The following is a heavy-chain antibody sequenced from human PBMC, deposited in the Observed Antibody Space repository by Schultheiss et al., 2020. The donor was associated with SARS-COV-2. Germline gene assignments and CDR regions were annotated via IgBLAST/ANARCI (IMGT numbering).Heavy chain of an antibody. Sequence: GGSLRLSCAGSGFTFSSYGMHWVRQAPGKGLEWVAVISYDGSNKHYTDSVKGRFTISRDNSENTMYLQMNSLRTEDTAVYYCAKDHGFAGWRTFNFDYWGKGALVTVAS. J-gene: IGHJ4*02. D-gene: IGHD6-19*01. CDR1: GFTFSSYG. V-gene: IGHV3-30*18. CDR3: AKDHGFAGWRTFNFDY. CDR2: ISYDGSNK.